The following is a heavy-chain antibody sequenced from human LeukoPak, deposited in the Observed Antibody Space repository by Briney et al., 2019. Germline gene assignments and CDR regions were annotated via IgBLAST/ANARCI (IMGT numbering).Heavy chain of an antibody. Sequence: GGSLRLSCAASGFTFSSDWMHWVRQAPGKGLVWVSRINSDGSSTAYADSVKGRFTISRDNATTTLYLQMNSLRAEDTAVYYCARALGSPLDYWGQGTLVTVSS. D-gene: IGHD1-26*01. J-gene: IGHJ4*02. CDR3: ARALGSPLDY. V-gene: IGHV3-74*01. CDR1: GFTFSSDW. CDR2: INSDGSST.